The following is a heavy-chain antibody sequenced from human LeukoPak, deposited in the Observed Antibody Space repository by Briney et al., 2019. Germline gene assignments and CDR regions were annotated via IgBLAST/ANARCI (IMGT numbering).Heavy chain of an antibody. J-gene: IGHJ4*02. CDR1: GFTFSNYA. CDR2: ISSNGGST. Sequence: GGSLSLSCAASGFTFSNYAMHWVRQAPGKGLEYVSAISSNGGSTYYANSMKGRFTISRDNSKNTRYLQMGSLRAEDMAVYYCARDLRLKELAYCGGDCLDNGGQGTLVTVFS. CDR3: ARDLRLKELAYCGGDCLDN. D-gene: IGHD2-21*02. V-gene: IGHV3-64*01.